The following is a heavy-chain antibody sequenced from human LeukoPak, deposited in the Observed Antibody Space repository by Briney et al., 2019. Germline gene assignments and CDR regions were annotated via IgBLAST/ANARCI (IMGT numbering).Heavy chain of an antibody. V-gene: IGHV3-23*01. CDR3: AKENYGIVGATTLIDY. D-gene: IGHD1-26*01. CDR2: ISASGGNT. CDR1: GFTFSSYA. Sequence: GGSLRLSCAASGFTFSSYAMSWVRQAPGKGLEWVSVISASGGNTYYADSVKGRFTISRDNSKNTLYLQMNSLRAEDTAVYYCAKENYGIVGATTLIDYWGQGTLVTVSS. J-gene: IGHJ4*02.